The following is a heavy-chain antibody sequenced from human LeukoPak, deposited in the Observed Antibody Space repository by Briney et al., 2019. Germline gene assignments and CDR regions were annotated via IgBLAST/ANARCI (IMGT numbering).Heavy chain of an antibody. CDR1: GGSVSSGSYY. Sequence: SETLSLTCTVSGGSVSSGSYYWSWIRQPPGKGLEWIGYNYYSGSNNYNPSLESRVTISVDTSKNQFSLTLTSVTAADTAVYYCAGDRGYYGSGSYSQGSYFDYWGQGSLVTVSS. CDR2: NYYSGSN. D-gene: IGHD3-10*01. CDR3: AGDRGYYGSGSYSQGSYFDY. J-gene: IGHJ4*02. V-gene: IGHV4-61*01.